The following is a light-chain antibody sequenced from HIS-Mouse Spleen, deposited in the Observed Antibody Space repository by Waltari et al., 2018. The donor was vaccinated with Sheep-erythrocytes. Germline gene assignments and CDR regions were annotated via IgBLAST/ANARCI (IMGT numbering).Light chain of an antibody. Sequence: EIVLTQSPATLSLSPGARATLSCRASQSVSSYLAWYQQKPGQAPRLLIYDASNRATGIPARFSGSESGTDFTLTISSLEPEDFAVYYCQQRSNWYTFGQGTKLEIK. CDR1: QSVSSY. V-gene: IGKV3-11*01. CDR2: DAS. J-gene: IGKJ2*01. CDR3: QQRSNWYT.